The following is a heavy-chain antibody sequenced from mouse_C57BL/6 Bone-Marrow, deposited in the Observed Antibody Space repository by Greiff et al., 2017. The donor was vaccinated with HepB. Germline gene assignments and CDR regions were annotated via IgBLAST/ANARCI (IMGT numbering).Heavy chain of an antibody. D-gene: IGHD2-4*01. V-gene: IGHV5-15*01. Sequence: EVHLVESGGGLVQPGGSLKLSCAASGFTFSDYGMAWVRQAPRKGPEWVAFISNLAYSIYYADTVTGRFTISRENAKNTLYLEMSSLMSEDTAMYYCARRVYDYDEGYAMDYWGQGTSVTVSS. J-gene: IGHJ4*01. CDR3: ARRVYDYDEGYAMDY. CDR1: GFTFSDYG. CDR2: ISNLAYSI.